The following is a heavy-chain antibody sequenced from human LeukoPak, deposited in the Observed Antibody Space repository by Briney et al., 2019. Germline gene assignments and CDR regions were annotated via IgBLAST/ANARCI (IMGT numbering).Heavy chain of an antibody. J-gene: IGHJ6*03. CDR2: SYDSGST. CDR3: ARTDWNQGDYYYYYMDV. Sequence: PSETLSLTCTVSGGSISGYSYNSIRQPPGKGLEWIGYSYDSGSTNYNPSLKSRVTISVDTSKNQFSLKLSSVTAADTAVYYCARTDWNQGDYYYYYMDVWGKGTTVTVSS. V-gene: IGHV4-4*08. D-gene: IGHD1-1*01. CDR1: GGSISGYS.